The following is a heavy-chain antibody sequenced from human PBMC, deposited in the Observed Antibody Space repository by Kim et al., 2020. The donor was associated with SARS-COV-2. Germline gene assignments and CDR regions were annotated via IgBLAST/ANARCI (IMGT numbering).Heavy chain of an antibody. Sequence: SNPALKIRVTISVDTSKDQFSLKLTSVTAADTDVYYCATTRGSSGSWFDPWGQGTLVTVSS. V-gene: IGHV4-59*01. CDR3: ATTRGSSGSWFDP. D-gene: IGHD1-26*01. J-gene: IGHJ5*02.